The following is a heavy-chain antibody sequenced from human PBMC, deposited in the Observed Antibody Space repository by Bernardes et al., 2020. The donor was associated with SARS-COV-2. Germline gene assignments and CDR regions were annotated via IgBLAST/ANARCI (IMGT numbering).Heavy chain of an antibody. CDR3: ARETSYGFDS. J-gene: IGHJ4*02. CDR1: GFTFSDYY. D-gene: IGHD3-10*01. Sequence: GGSLRLSCAASGFTFSDYYINWIHQAPGKGLEWVSYISTSSSSSNYADSVKGRFTISRDNAKNSLYLQMDSLRAEDTAVYYCARETSYGFDSWGQGTLVTVSS. CDR2: ISTSSSSS. V-gene: IGHV3-11*06.